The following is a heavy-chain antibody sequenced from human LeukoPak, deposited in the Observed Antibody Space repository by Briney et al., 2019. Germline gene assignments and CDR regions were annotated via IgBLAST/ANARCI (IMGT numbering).Heavy chain of an antibody. CDR1: GFTSSRYW. J-gene: IGHJ6*02. V-gene: IGHV3-7*01. CDR2: INQDGSQK. CDR3: AKEQYYYGSGSYYPMDV. D-gene: IGHD3-10*01. Sequence: GGSLRLSCEVSGFTSSRYWTSWVRQAPGKGLEWVANINQDGSQKYYVDSVKGRFTISRDNAKNSVYLQMNSLRAEDTAVYYCAKEQYYYGSGSYYPMDVWGQGTTVTVSS.